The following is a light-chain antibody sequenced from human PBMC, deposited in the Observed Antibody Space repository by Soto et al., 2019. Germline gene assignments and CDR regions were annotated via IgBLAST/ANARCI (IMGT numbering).Light chain of an antibody. CDR1: SSDVGSYNL. V-gene: IGLV2-23*03. J-gene: IGLJ2*01. CDR3: CSYAGSSTFAV. Sequence: QSALTQPASVSGSPGQSITVSCTGTSSDVGSYNLVSWYQLHPGKAPKLMIYEGSKRPSGVSNRFSGSKSGNTASLTISGLQAEDEADYYCCSYAGSSTFAVFGGRTKLTVL. CDR2: EGS.